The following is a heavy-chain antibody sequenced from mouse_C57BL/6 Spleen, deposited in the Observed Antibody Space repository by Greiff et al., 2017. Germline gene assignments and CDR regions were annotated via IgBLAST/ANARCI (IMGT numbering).Heavy chain of an antibody. Sequence: QVQLKQSGPELVKPGASVKISCKASGYAFSSSWMNWVKQRPGKGLEWIGRIYPGDGDTNYNGKFKGKATLTADTSSSTAYMQLSSLTSEDSAVYFCARLGYDYDGAWFAYWGQGTLVTVSA. V-gene: IGHV1-82*01. CDR1: GYAFSSSW. CDR3: ARLGYDYDGAWFAY. D-gene: IGHD2-4*01. CDR2: IYPGDGDT. J-gene: IGHJ3*01.